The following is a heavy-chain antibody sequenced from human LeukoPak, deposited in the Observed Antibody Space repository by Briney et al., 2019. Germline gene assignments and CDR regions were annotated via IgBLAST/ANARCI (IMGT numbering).Heavy chain of an antibody. CDR2: MNPNSGNT. V-gene: IGHV1-8*03. Sequence: GASVKVSCKASGYTFTSYDTNWVRQATGQGLEWMGWMNPNSGNTGYAQKFQGRVTITRNTSISTAYMELSSLRSEDTAVYYCARGGSWIQLWLAFDIWGQGTMVTVSS. J-gene: IGHJ3*02. D-gene: IGHD5-18*01. CDR3: ARGGSWIQLWLAFDI. CDR1: GYTFTSYD.